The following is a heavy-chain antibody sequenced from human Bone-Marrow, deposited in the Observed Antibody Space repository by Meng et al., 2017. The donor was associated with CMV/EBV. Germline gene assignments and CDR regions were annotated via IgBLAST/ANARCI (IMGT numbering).Heavy chain of an antibody. J-gene: IGHJ4*02. CDR1: GGILSSCT. V-gene: IGHV1-69*02. D-gene: IGHD2-2*01. CDR3: AVDTVVIPDPIHN. Sequence: SVKVSCKASGGILSSCTITWVRQAPGQGLEWMGRIIPLFGMTTYAQKFQGRVTITADKSTSTAYMELSSLRSEDTAVYYCAVDTVVIPDPIHNWGQGTRVTGYS. CDR2: IIPLFGMT.